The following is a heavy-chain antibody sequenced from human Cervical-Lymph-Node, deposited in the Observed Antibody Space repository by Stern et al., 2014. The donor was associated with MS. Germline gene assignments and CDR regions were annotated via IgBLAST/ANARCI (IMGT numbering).Heavy chain of an antibody. J-gene: IGHJ4*02. V-gene: IGHV3-7*01. CDR1: GVTLSDLW. CDR3: VGGWGWLPDY. CDR2: VSQDGGQT. Sequence: EVHLVESGGGLVQPGGSLRLSCAASGVTLSDLWMNWVRQAPGQGLEWLAIVSQDGGQTFYADSVKGRFTISRDNTKNSLFLQMTSLRPDDTALYYCVGGWGWLPDYWGQGTLVTVSS. D-gene: IGHD3-16*01.